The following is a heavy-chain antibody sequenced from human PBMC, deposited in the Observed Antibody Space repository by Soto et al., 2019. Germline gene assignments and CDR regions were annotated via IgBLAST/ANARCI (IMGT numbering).Heavy chain of an antibody. V-gene: IGHV3-53*02. CDR2: IRTTGGT. Sequence: EVQLVETGGALIQPGGSLRLSCAASGFAVSNHYMNWVRQAPGKGLEWVSIIRTTGGTYYADSVKGRFTISRDNSKNTVSLEMNSLRVEDTAVYYCARNSMMDVW. J-gene: IGHJ6*01. CDR3: ARNSMMDV. CDR1: GFAVSNHY.